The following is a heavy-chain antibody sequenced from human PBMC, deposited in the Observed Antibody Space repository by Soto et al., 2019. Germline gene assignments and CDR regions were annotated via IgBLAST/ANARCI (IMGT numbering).Heavy chain of an antibody. D-gene: IGHD6-13*01. CDR2: IYYSGST. Sequence: SSETLSLTCTVSGGSISSYYWSWIRQPPGKGLEWIGYIYYSGSTNYNPSLKSRVTISVDTSKNQFSLKLSSVTAADTAVYYCARHVGRDRSSWNAIDYWGQGTLVTVSS. V-gene: IGHV4-59*08. J-gene: IGHJ4*02. CDR3: ARHVGRDRSSWNAIDY. CDR1: GGSISSYY.